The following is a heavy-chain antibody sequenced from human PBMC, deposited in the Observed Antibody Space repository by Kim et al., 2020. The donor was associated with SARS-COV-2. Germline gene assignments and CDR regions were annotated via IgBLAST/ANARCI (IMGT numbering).Heavy chain of an antibody. V-gene: IGHV3-33*01. CDR3: AGALWFGESAYY. D-gene: IGHD3-10*01. Sequence: YYADSVKGRFTISRDNSKNTLYLQMNSLRAEDTAVYYCAGALWFGESAYYWGQGTLVTVSS. J-gene: IGHJ4*02.